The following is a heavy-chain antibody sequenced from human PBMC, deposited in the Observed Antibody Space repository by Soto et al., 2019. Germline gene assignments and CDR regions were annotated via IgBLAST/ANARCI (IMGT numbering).Heavy chain of an antibody. Sequence: PGGSLRLSCAASGFTFSSYAMHWVRQAPGKGLEWVAVISYDGSNKYYADSVKGRFTISRDNSKNTLYLQMNSLRAEDTAVYYCASELELPGNYYYGMDVWGQGTTVTVSS. CDR1: GFTFSSYA. V-gene: IGHV3-30-3*01. D-gene: IGHD1-7*01. CDR3: ASELELPGNYYYGMDV. J-gene: IGHJ6*02. CDR2: ISYDGSNK.